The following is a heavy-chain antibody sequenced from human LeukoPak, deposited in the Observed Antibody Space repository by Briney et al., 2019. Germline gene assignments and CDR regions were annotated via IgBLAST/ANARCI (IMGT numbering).Heavy chain of an antibody. Sequence: ASVKVSCKASGYTFASYGISWVRQAPGQGLEWMGWISAYNGNTNYAQKLQGRVVMTTDTSTSTAYMELRSLRSGDTAVYYCARELDLDSSGYGGYWGQGTLVTVSS. CDR2: ISAYNGNT. J-gene: IGHJ4*02. D-gene: IGHD3-22*01. CDR1: GYTFASYG. V-gene: IGHV1-18*01. CDR3: ARELDLDSSGYGGY.